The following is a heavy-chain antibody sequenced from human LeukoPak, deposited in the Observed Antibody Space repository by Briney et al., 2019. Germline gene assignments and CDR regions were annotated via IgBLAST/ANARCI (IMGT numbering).Heavy chain of an antibody. V-gene: IGHV3-23*01. Sequence: PGGSLRLSCVVSGFTFSHYAMTWVRHAPGKGLEWVSSISNSGDDTDYADSVKGRFTVSRDNSENSLYLQMNSLGVEDTAVYYCAKRRGDVWGKGTTVTVSS. CDR3: AKRRGDV. CDR1: GFTFSHYA. CDR2: ISNSGDDT. J-gene: IGHJ6*04.